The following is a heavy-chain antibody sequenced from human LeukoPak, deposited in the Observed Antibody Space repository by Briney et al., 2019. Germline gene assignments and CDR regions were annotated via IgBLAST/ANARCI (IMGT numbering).Heavy chain of an antibody. CDR1: GYSFPTYW. V-gene: IGHV5-51*01. Sequence: GESLQISCKASGYSFPTYWIGWVRQMAGQGLEWMGVIYPADSDPRYSPSFQGQVTFSADKSISTAYLQWESLKASDTAIYYCARHYIYGPEDWGQGTVDTVSS. D-gene: IGHD5-18*01. J-gene: IGHJ1*01. CDR2: IYPADSDP. CDR3: ARHYIYGPED.